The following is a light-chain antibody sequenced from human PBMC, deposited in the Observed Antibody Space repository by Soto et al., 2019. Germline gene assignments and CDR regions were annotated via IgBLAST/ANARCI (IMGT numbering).Light chain of an antibody. CDR2: EDS. V-gene: IGLV2-23*01. CDR1: SSDVGRCSH. Sequence: QSALTQPASVSGSPGQSITISCTGSSSDVGRCSHVSWYQQHPGKAPKLIIHEDSKRPSGVSDRFSGSRSGNTASLTVSGLRAEDEADYYCCLCGGMVFGGGTKLTVL. CDR3: CLCGGMV. J-gene: IGLJ3*02.